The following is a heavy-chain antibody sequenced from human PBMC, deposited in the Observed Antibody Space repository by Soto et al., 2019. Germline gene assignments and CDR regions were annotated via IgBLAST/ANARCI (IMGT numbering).Heavy chain of an antibody. CDR3: ARRGYCRSTSCYPDY. CDR1: GGSISSYY. Sequence: QVQLQESGPGLVKPSETLSLTCTVSGGSISSYYWSWIRQPPGKGLEWIGYIYYSGSTNYNPSLKRRVPIPVDTSKHPFSLRLSSVTAADTAVYYCARRGYCRSTSCYPDYWGQGTRVTVSS. V-gene: IGHV4-59*08. J-gene: IGHJ4*02. D-gene: IGHD2-2*01. CDR2: IYYSGST.